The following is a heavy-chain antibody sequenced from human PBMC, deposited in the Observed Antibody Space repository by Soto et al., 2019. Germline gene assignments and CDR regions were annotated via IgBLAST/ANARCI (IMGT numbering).Heavy chain of an antibody. V-gene: IGHV1-18*04. CDR2: ISGYSGNA. D-gene: IGHD3-10*01. CDR3: AKRASGTTWGESDY. J-gene: IGHJ4*02. Sequence: QVQVMQSGAEVKKPGDSVKVSCKTSGYIFSDYGINWVRQAPGQGLDWMGWISGYSGNANLAQKFQGRVTMTTDKATRTTYMEVRRLRSDDTAVYYCAKRASGTTWGESDYWGQGTLVTVSS. CDR1: GYIFSDYG.